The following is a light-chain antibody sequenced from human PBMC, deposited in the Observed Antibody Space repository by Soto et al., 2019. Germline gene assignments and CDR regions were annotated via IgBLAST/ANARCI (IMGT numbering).Light chain of an antibody. CDR2: AAS. V-gene: IGKV1-39*01. J-gene: IGKJ2*01. CDR1: QSISSY. CDR3: QQSYSTPYT. Sequence: DIQMTQSPSSLSASVGDRVTITCRASQSISSYLNWYQQKPGKAPKLLIYAASSLQSGVPARFSGSGSGTDFSLTISRPQPEDFATYYCQQSYSTPYTFGQGTKVGIK.